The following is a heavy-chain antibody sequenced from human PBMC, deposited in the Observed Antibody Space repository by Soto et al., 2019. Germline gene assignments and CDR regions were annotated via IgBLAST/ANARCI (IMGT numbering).Heavy chain of an antibody. CDR2: ISYGGGTT. CDR3: AKNPGYSYDSTGYHFDY. D-gene: IGHD3-22*01. V-gene: IGHV3-23*01. J-gene: IGHJ4*02. CDR1: EFTFSNYA. Sequence: GGSLRLSCAASEFTFSNYAMSWVRQAPGKGLEWVSAISYGGGTTYYADSVKGRFTISRDNSKNTLYLQMNSLRAEDTAVYYCAKNPGYSYDSTGYHFDYWGQGTLVTVSS.